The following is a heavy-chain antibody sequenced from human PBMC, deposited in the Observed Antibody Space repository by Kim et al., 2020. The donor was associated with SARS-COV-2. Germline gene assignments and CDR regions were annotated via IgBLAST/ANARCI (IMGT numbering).Heavy chain of an antibody. CDR1: GVSLSSGGYF. D-gene: IGHD3-22*01. CDR3: ARERNDRGIDF. Sequence: SETLSLTCTVSGVSLSSGGYFWGWIRQFPGKGLQWIAKIFYSGSTHYNPSLRSRLTLSVDTSKNQFSLDLNSVTAADTAVYYCARERNDRGIDFWGQGTLVTVSS. J-gene: IGHJ4*02. CDR2: IFYSGST. V-gene: IGHV4-31*03.